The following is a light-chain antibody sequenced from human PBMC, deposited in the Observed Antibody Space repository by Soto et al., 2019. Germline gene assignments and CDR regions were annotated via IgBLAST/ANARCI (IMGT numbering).Light chain of an antibody. CDR1: QSISSW. CDR3: QQYNSYSPYT. Sequence: DIPMTQSPSTLSASVGDRVTITCRTSQSISSWLAWYQQKPGKAPKLLIYEASSLESGVPSRFSGSGSGTEFTLTISSLQPDDFATFYCQQYNSYSPYTFGQGTKLEIK. J-gene: IGKJ2*01. V-gene: IGKV1-5*03. CDR2: EAS.